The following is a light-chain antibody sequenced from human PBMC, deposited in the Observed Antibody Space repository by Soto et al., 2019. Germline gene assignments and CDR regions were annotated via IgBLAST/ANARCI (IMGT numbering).Light chain of an antibody. V-gene: IGLV2-11*01. J-gene: IGLJ3*02. Sequence: QSALTQPRSVSGSPGQSVTISCPGTSSDVGNYNYVSWYQQHPGKAPKLMIYDVNKRPSGVPDRFSGSKSGNTASLTISGLQTEDEADYYCCSYAGSYTWVFGGGTKLTVL. CDR1: SSDVGNYNY. CDR2: DVN. CDR3: CSYAGSYTWV.